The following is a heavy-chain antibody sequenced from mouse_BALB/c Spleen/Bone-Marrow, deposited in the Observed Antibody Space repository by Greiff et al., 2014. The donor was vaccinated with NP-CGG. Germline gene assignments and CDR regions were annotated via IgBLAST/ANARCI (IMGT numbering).Heavy chain of an antibody. Sequence: VQLVESGPGLVGPSQSLSITCTVSGFSLTSYGVHWVRQPPGKGLEWLGVIWAGGSTNYNSALMSRLSISKDNSKSQVFLKMNSLQTDDTAMYYCARVYLWYFDVWGAGTTVTVSS. D-gene: IGHD2-3*01. V-gene: IGHV2-9*02. CDR3: ARVYLWYFDV. J-gene: IGHJ1*01. CDR1: GFSLTSYG. CDR2: IWAGGST.